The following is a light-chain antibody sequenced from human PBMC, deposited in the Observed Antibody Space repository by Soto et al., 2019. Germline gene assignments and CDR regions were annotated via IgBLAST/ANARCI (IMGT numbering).Light chain of an antibody. J-gene: IGKJ1*01. CDR1: QSVSNN. CDR2: GAS. Sequence: EVVMTQSPATLSVSPGERATLSCRASQSVSNNLAWYQQKPGQAPRLLIYGASTRATGIPARFSGSGSGTEFTITISSLQSEDFAVYYCHQYNNWPPWTFGQGTKVEIK. V-gene: IGKV3-15*01. CDR3: HQYNNWPPWT.